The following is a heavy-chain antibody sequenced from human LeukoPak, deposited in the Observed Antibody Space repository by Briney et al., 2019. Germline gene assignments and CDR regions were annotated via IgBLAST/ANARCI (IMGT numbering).Heavy chain of an antibody. CDR3: ASLTTVAGTFWFDP. V-gene: IGHV3-30*04. D-gene: IGHD6-19*01. Sequence: GGSLRLSCTPSGVTFSNYALDWVRQAPGKGLEWVAAISYDGTETYYTDSAKGRFTITRHDPDNTLSLQMDSLRGEDTAPYYCASLTTVAGTFWFDPWGQGTLVIVSS. J-gene: IGHJ5*02. CDR2: ISYDGTET. CDR1: GVTFSNYA.